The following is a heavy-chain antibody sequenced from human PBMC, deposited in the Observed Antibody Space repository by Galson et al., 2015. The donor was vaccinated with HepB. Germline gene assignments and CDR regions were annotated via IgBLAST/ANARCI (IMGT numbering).Heavy chain of an antibody. CDR3: ARAAYYYDSSGYPPAEAWYFDL. J-gene: IGHJ2*01. V-gene: IGHV3-13*05. Sequence: SLRLSCAASGFTFSSYDMHGVRQATGKGLEWVSAIGTAGDPYYPGSVKGRFTISRENAKNSLYRQMNSLRAGDTAVYYCARAAYYYDSSGYPPAEAWYFDLWGRGTLVTVSS. CDR2: IGTAGDP. D-gene: IGHD3-22*01. CDR1: GFTFSSYD.